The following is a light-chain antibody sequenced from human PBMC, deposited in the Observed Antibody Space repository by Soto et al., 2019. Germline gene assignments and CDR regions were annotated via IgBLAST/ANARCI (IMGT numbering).Light chain of an antibody. CDR1: QGISTY. J-gene: IGKJ1*01. CDR3: HQSYSTPS. Sequence: DVQMTQSPSSLSATEGDRVSITCRASQGISTYLAWYQQKPGKAPKFLIYAASTLQSGVPSRFSGSGSGTDFTLTISSLQPEDFATYYCHQSYSTPSFGQGTKVDI. V-gene: IGKV1-9*01. CDR2: AAS.